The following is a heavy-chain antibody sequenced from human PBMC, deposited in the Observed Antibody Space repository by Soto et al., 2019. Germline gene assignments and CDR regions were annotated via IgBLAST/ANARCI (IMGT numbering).Heavy chain of an antibody. CDR1: GYTFTSYG. CDR2: ISAYNGNT. Sequence: ASVKVSCKASGYTFTSYGISWVRQAPGQGLEWMGWISAYNGNTNYAQKLQGRVTMTTDTSTSTAYMELRSLRSDDTAVYYCGLLYSSSWYDYWGQRTLVTVSS. J-gene: IGHJ4*02. CDR3: GLLYSSSWYDY. D-gene: IGHD6-13*01. V-gene: IGHV1-18*01.